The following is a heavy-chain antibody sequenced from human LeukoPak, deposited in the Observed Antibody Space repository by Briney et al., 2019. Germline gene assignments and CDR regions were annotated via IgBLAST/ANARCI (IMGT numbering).Heavy chain of an antibody. CDR2: IYYSGST. Sequence: PSETLSLTCTVSGGSISSSSYYWGWIRQPPGKGLEWIGSIYYSGSTYYNPSLKSRVTISVDTSKNQFSLRLSSVTAADTAVYYCARQLHYGGNPYFDYWGQGTLVTVSS. CDR3: ARQLHYGGNPYFDY. D-gene: IGHD4-23*01. J-gene: IGHJ4*02. V-gene: IGHV4-39*01. CDR1: GGSISSSSYY.